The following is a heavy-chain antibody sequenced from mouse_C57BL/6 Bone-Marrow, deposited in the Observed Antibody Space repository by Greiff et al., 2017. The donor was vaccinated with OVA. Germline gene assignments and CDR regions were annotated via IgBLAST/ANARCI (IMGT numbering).Heavy chain of an antibody. V-gene: IGHV10-3*01. CDR3: VRRDSNWAWFAY. D-gene: IGHD2-5*01. CDR1: GFTFNTYA. J-gene: IGHJ3*01. Sequence: EVKVVESGGGLVQPKGSLKLSCAASGFTFNTYAMHWVRQAPGKGLEWVARIRRKSSNYATYYADSVKDRFTISRDDSQSMLYLQMNNLKTEDTAMYYCVRRDSNWAWFAYWGQGTLVTGSA. CDR2: IRRKSSNYAT.